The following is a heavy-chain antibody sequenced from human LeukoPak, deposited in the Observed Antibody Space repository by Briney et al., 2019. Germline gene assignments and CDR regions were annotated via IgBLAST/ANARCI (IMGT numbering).Heavy chain of an antibody. CDR3: ARVPRYSGSSQFDY. J-gene: IGHJ4*02. Sequence: SETLSLTCTVSGGSISSYYWSWIRQPPGKGLEWIGYIYYSGSTNYNPSLKSRVTISVDTSKNQFSLKLSSVTAADTAVYYCARVPRYSGSSQFDYWGQGTLVTVSS. CDR2: IYYSGST. D-gene: IGHD1-26*01. V-gene: IGHV4-59*12. CDR1: GGSISSYY.